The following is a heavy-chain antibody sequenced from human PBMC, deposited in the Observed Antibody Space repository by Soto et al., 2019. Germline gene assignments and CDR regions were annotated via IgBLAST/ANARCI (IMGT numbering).Heavy chain of an antibody. J-gene: IGHJ6*02. D-gene: IGHD3-10*01. CDR3: ASDFYLVRGAGGLDV. CDR1: VDSIDCYY. V-gene: IGHV4-59*01. Sequence: QVQLQESGPGLVKPSETLSLTCTFSVDSIDCYYWSWIRQAPGKGLEWIGYIYYSGSTNYNPSLKSRVAISLDKSRQQFSLWLTSVTAADTAVYYCASDFYLVRGAGGLDVWGQGTTVTVSS. CDR2: IYYSGST.